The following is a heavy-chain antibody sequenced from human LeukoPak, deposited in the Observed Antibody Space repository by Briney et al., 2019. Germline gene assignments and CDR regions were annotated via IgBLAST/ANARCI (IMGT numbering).Heavy chain of an antibody. V-gene: IGHV3-21*01. CDR2: ISSSSSYI. CDR1: GFTFSSYS. Sequence: GGSLRLSCAASGFTFSSYSMNWVRQAPGKGLEWVSSISSSSSYIYYADSVKGRFTISRDNAKNSLYLQMNSLRAEDTAVYYCARDGYKYYDSSGYYYKDHWGQGTLVTVSS. CDR3: ARDGYKYYDSSGYYYKDH. D-gene: IGHD3-22*01. J-gene: IGHJ4*02.